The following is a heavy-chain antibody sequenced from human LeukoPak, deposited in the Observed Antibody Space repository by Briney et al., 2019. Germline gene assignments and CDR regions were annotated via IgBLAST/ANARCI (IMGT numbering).Heavy chain of an antibody. CDR3: ALSPWIGARFDP. J-gene: IGHJ5*02. D-gene: IGHD6-6*01. Sequence: ASVKVSCKASGYTFTSYGISWVRQAPGQGLEWMGWISAHNGNTNYAQKLQRRVTMTTDTSTSTAYMELRSLRPDDTAGYYCALSPWIGARFDPWGQGSLVTVSS. CDR1: GYTFTSYG. V-gene: IGHV1-18*01. CDR2: ISAHNGNT.